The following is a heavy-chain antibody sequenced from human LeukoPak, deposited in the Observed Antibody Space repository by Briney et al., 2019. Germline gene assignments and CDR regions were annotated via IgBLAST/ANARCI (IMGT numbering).Heavy chain of an antibody. Sequence: GGSLRLSCAAAGFTLTPYWMHWVRQAPGKGLVRVARINSDGRDTGYADSVKGRLTISRDNAKNTVYLQMNSLRAEDTAVYYCVRDCCSWDAFDIWGQGTMVTVSS. D-gene: IGHD2-21*01. J-gene: IGHJ3*02. CDR2: INSDGRDT. CDR1: GFTLTPYW. V-gene: IGHV3-74*01. CDR3: VRDCCSWDAFDI.